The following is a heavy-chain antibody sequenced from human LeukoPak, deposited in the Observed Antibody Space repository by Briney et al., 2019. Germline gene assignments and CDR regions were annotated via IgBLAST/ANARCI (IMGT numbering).Heavy chain of an antibody. Sequence: ASVKVSCKASGYTFTSYYMHWVRQAPGQGLEWMGIINPSGGSTNYAQKFQGRVTITADKSTSTAYMELSSLRSEDTAVYYCATPGWLSPHWGQGTLVTVSS. V-gene: IGHV1-46*01. J-gene: IGHJ4*02. CDR2: INPSGGST. D-gene: IGHD3-22*01. CDR3: ATPGWLSPH. CDR1: GYTFTSYY.